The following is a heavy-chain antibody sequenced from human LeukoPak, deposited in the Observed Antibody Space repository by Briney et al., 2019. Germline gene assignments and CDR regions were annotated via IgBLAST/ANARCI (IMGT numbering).Heavy chain of an antibody. Sequence: GGSLRLSCAASGFTFSSYWMHWVRQAPGKGLEWVSSISSSSSYIYYADSVKGRFTISRDNAKNSLYLQMNSLRAEDTAVYYCARDPGYCSGGSCQYYYYYYMDVWGKGTTVTVSS. CDR1: GFTFSSYW. D-gene: IGHD2-15*01. CDR2: ISSSSSYI. J-gene: IGHJ6*03. V-gene: IGHV3-21*01. CDR3: ARDPGYCSGGSCQYYYYYYMDV.